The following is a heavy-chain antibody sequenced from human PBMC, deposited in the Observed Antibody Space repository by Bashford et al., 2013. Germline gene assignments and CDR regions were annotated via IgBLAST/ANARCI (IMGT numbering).Heavy chain of an antibody. CDR2: INPGDGST. J-gene: IGHJ3*02. V-gene: IGHV1-46*03. Sequence: WVRQAPGQGFEWMGIINPGDGSTSYTQKFQDRVAMTRDTSTTTFYMELTSLGSDDTAVYYCAGYTSGWWNAFDIWGQG. CDR3: AGYTSGWWNAFDI. D-gene: IGHD6-19*01.